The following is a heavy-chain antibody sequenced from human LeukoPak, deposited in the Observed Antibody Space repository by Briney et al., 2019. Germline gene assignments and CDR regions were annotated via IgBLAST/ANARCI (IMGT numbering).Heavy chain of an antibody. CDR2: ISGSGGST. D-gene: IGHD1-7*01. CDR3: ARDQGLNWNYKMDAFDI. V-gene: IGHV3-23*01. CDR1: GFTFSSYA. Sequence: GGSLRLSCAASGFTFSSYAMSWGRPAPGKGPEGVSAISGSGGSTYYADSVKGRFTISRDNSKNTLYLQMNSLRAEDTAVYYCARDQGLNWNYKMDAFDIWGQGTMVTVSS. J-gene: IGHJ3*02.